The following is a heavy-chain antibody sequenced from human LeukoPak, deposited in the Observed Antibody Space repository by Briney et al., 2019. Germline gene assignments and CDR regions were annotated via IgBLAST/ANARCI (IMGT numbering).Heavy chain of an antibody. CDR2: LGNSGSTI. CDR3: AGWAPGKAVAIY. J-gene: IGHJ4*02. D-gene: IGHD6-19*01. Sequence: GGYLRFSCAASGFTFCDYYMRWIGQGQGKGLEWVSYLGNSGSTIYYSYTVQGRFTISRDNAKNALNLQLNILRAEDTAVYDRAGWAPGKAVAIYWGQGTLVTVSS. V-gene: IGHV3-11*04. CDR1: GFTFCDYY.